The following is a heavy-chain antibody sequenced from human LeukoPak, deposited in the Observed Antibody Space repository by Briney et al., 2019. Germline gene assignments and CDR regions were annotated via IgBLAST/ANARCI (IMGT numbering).Heavy chain of an antibody. CDR2: ISLSGQT. Sequence: GSLRLSCAVSGFSVSGNYMSWVRQPPGQGLEWIGEISLSGQTNFNPSLNGRVTMSLDESRNQLSLKLTSVTAADTAIYYCSRESGAFCPFGYWGQGTLVIVPP. J-gene: IGHJ4*02. CDR3: SRESGAFCPFGY. D-gene: IGHD1-26*01. V-gene: IGHV4-4*02. CDR1: GFSVSGNY.